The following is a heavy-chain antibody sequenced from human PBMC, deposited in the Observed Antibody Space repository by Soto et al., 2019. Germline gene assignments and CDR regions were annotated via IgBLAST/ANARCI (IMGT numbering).Heavy chain of an antibody. CDR3: AAITMRVVGGFN. CDR1: GYTFTGYY. Sequence: ASVRVSCKASGYTFTGYYMHWVRQAPGQGLEWMGWINPNSGGTNYAQKFQGRVTMTRDTSISTAYMELSRLRSDDTAVYYCAAITMRVVGGFNWGQGTLVTVSS. V-gene: IGHV1-2*02. J-gene: IGHJ4*02. CDR2: INPNSGGT. D-gene: IGHD3-22*01.